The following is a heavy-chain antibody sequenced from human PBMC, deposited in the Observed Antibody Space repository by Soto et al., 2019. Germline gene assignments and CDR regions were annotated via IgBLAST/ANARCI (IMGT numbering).Heavy chain of an antibody. J-gene: IGHJ6*04. V-gene: IGHV1-69*02. D-gene: IGHD2-8*01. CDR1: GGTFSSYT. CDR2: IIPILGIA. Sequence: SVKVSCKASGGTFSSYTISWVRQAPGQGLEWMGRIIPILGIANYAQKFQGRVTITADKSTSTAYMELSSLRSEDTAVYYCARGAYCTNGVCYGPLDVWGKGTTVTVSS. CDR3: ARGAYCTNGVCYGPLDV.